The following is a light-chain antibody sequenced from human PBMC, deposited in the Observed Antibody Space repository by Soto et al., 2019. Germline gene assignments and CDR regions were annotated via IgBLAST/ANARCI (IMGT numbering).Light chain of an antibody. CDR2: YVS. Sequence: QSVLTQPASVSGSPGQSITISCTGTSSDVGGYNYVSWYQQHPGKAPKLMIYYVSNRLSGVSNRFSGSKSGNTASLTISGLQAEDEADYYCSSYTSSSPWVFGGGTKRT. V-gene: IGLV2-14*01. J-gene: IGLJ3*02. CDR1: SSDVGGYNY. CDR3: SSYTSSSPWV.